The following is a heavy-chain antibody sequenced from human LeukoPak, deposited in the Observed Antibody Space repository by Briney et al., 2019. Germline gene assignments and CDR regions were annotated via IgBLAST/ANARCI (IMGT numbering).Heavy chain of an antibody. V-gene: IGHV1-24*01. CDR2: FDPEDGET. J-gene: IGHJ4*02. D-gene: IGHD6-13*01. CDR1: GYTLTELS. Sequence: ASVKVSCKVSGYTLTELSMHWVRQAPGKGLEWMGGFDPEDGETIYVQKFQGRVTMTEDTSTDTAYMELSSLRSEDTAVYYCAIVLPRFTGYSSSWFKFDYWGQGTLVTVSS. CDR3: AIVLPRFTGYSSSWFKFDY.